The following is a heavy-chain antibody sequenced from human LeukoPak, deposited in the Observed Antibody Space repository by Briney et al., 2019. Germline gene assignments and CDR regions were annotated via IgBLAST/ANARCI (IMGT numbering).Heavy chain of an antibody. CDR3: ARVLVATIRYYYYMDV. CDR2: IYYSGST. V-gene: IGHV4-39*07. D-gene: IGHD5-12*01. CDR1: GGSISSSSYY. Sequence: PSETLSLTCTVSGGSISSSSYYWGWIRQPPGKGLEWIGSIYYSGSTYYNPSLKSRVTISVGTSKNQFSLKLSSVTAADTAVYYCARVLVATIRYYYYMDVWGQGTLVTVSS. J-gene: IGHJ6*03.